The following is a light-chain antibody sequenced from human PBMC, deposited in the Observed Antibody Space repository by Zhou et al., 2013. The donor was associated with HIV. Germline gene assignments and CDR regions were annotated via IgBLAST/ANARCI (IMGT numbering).Light chain of an antibody. CDR2: AAS. Sequence: DIQMTQSPSTLSASVGDRVTITCRASQSISNWLAWYQQKPGKAPKLLIYAASTLQSGVPSRFSGSGSGTDFSLTISSLQPEXLATYYCQQVNSYPPVTFGGGTKVEIK. J-gene: IGKJ4*01. V-gene: IGKV1-5*01. CDR3: QQVNSYPPVT. CDR1: QSISNW.